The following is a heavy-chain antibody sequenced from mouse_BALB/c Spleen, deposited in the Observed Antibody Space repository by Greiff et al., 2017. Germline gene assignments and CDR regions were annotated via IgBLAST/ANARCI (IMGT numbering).Heavy chain of an antibody. V-gene: IGHV1S29*02. CDR3: ARWGDGYYAWFAY. CDR2: IYPYNGGT. J-gene: IGHJ3*01. D-gene: IGHD2-3*01. CDR1: GYTFTDYN. Sequence: EVQLQESGPELVKPGASVKISCKASGYTFTDYNMHWVKQSHGKSLEWIGYIYPYNGGTGYNQKFKSKATLTVDNSSSTAYMELRSLTSEDSAVYYCARWGDGYYAWFAYWGQGTLVTVSA.